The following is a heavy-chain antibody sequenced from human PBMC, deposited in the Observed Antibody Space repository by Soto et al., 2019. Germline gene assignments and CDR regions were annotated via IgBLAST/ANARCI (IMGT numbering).Heavy chain of an antibody. CDR2: IRSKANSYAT. CDR1: GFPFSVSA. D-gene: IGHD2-21*02. V-gene: IGHV3-73*01. J-gene: IGHJ4*02. CDR3: SAGGDSFDY. Sequence: GGSLRLSCAASGFPFSVSAMHLVRQSSGKGLEWVGRIRSKANSYATAYAASVKGRFTISRDDSKNTAYLQMNSLKTEDTAVYYCSAGGDSFDYWGQGTLVTVSS.